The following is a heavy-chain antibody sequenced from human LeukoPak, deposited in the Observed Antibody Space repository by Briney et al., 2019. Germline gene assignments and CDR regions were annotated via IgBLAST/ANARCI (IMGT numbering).Heavy chain of an antibody. CDR1: GYSISSGYY. CDR2: IDHSGST. D-gene: IGHD6-19*01. Sequence: SETLSLTGTVSGYSISSGYYWGWIRQPPGKGLEWTGSIDHSGSTYYNPSLKSRITISVDTSKNQFSLRLSSVTAADTAVYYCARDSALAQAVMFDYWGQGTLVTVSS. J-gene: IGHJ4*02. CDR3: ARDSALAQAVMFDY. V-gene: IGHV4-38-2*02.